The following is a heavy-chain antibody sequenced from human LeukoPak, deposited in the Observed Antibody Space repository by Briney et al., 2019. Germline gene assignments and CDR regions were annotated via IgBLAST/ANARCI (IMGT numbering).Heavy chain of an antibody. J-gene: IGHJ6*02. CDR3: ARIGMGGDFNYYYYYGMDV. V-gene: IGHV1-69*13. D-gene: IGHD2-21*01. CDR1: GGTLSSYA. Sequence: SVKVSCKASGGTLSSYAIGWVRQAPGQGLEWMGGIIPNFGTANYAQKFQGRVTITADESTSTAYMELSSLRSEDTAVYYCARIGMGGDFNYYYYYGMDVWGQGTTVTVSS. CDR2: IIPNFGTA.